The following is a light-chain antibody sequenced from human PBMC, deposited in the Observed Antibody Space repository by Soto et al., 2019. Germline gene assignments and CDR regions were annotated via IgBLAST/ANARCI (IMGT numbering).Light chain of an antibody. CDR3: QSYDISNHVDVV. J-gene: IGLJ2*01. Sequence: NFMLTQPHSVSESPGKTVTISCTRSSGSIASNYVQWYQQRPGSAPTTVIYEDNQRPSGVPDRFSGSIDSSSNSASLTISGLKTEDEADYYCQSYDISNHVDVVFGGGTKLTVL. CDR2: EDN. CDR1: SGSIASNY. V-gene: IGLV6-57*04.